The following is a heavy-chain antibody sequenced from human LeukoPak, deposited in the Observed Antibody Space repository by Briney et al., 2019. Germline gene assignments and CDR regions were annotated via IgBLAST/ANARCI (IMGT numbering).Heavy chain of an antibody. CDR2: INPNSGGT. CDR3: ARGWQLGITNDY. D-gene: IGHD2-15*01. J-gene: IGHJ4*02. Sequence: ASVKVSCTASGYTFTGYYMHWVRQAPGQGLEWMGWINPNSGGTNYAQKFQGRVTMTRDTSISTAYMELSRLRSDDTAVYYCARGWQLGITNDYWGQGTLVTVSS. V-gene: IGHV1-2*02. CDR1: GYTFTGYY.